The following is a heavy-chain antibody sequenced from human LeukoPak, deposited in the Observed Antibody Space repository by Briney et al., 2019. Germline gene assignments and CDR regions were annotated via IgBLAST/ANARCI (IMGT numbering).Heavy chain of an antibody. Sequence: SQTLSLTSALSGDTVSSNSAAWKCIRQSPSRGLEWLGRTSYRFKWSNDYAVSVKSRITIYPDTSKNQFSLQLNSVTPEDTAVYYCARGGVRRGFDYWGQGTLVTVSS. D-gene: IGHD3-10*01. J-gene: IGHJ4*02. CDR1: GDTVSSNSAA. CDR2: TSYRFKWSN. V-gene: IGHV6-1*01. CDR3: ARGGVRRGFDY.